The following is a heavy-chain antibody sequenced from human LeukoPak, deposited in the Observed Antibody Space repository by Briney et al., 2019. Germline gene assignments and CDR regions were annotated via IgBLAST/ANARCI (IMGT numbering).Heavy chain of an antibody. D-gene: IGHD6-19*01. V-gene: IGHV4-39*01. Sequence: SETLSLTCTVSGGSISSSSYYWAWVRQPPGKGLEWIGTIYYSGSTSYIPSLKSRVTMSVDTSKNQFSLNLSSVTAADTAVYHCVRHSSGWHYFDYWGQGTLVTVSS. CDR3: VRHSSGWHYFDY. CDR2: IYYSGST. CDR1: GGSISSSSYY. J-gene: IGHJ4*02.